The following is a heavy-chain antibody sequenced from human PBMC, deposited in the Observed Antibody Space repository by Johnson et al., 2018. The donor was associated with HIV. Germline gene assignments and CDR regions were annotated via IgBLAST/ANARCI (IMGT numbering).Heavy chain of an antibody. CDR3: AKGSPYTSSWLDALDI. CDR1: GFTFSSYG. Sequence: QVQLVESGGGVVQPGGSLRLSCAASGFTFSSYGMHWVRQAPGKGLEWVAVISYDGSNKYYADSVKGRFTVSRDNSKNTLYLQLNSLRAEDTALYYCAKGSPYTSSWLDALDIWGQGTMVTVSS. D-gene: IGHD6-13*01. V-gene: IGHV3-30*19. CDR2: ISYDGSNK. J-gene: IGHJ3*02.